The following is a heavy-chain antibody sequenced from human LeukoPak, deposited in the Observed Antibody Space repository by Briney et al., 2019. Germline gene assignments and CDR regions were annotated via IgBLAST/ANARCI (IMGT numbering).Heavy chain of an antibody. Sequence: SETLSLTCAVYGGSFSGYYWSWIRQPPGKGLEWIGEINHSGSTNYNPSLKSRVTISVDTSKNQFSLKLSSVTAADTAAYYCARATAAGMKFDYWGQGTLVTVSS. J-gene: IGHJ4*02. CDR3: ARATAAGMKFDY. CDR2: INHSGST. CDR1: GGSFSGYY. D-gene: IGHD6-13*01. V-gene: IGHV4-34*01.